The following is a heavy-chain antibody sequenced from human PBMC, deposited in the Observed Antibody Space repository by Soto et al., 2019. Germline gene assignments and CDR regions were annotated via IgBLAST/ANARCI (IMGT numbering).Heavy chain of an antibody. V-gene: IGHV4-59*01. CDR3: AGAESSAYNHFDS. Sequence: SETLSLTCTVSGGSINSYYWSWIRQPPGKGLEWVGSIFYSGNTNYNPSLKSRVTISVDTSKNQFFLKLSSVTAADTAVYYCAGAESSAYNHFDSWGQGTLVTVSS. CDR1: GGSINSYY. J-gene: IGHJ4*02. CDR2: IFYSGNT. D-gene: IGHD3-22*01.